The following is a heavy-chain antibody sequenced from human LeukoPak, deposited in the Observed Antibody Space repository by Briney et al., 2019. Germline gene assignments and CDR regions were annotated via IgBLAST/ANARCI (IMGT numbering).Heavy chain of an antibody. D-gene: IGHD3-10*01. CDR3: ARGGSGSYLPVYYYYYMDV. Sequence: SSETLSLTCTVSGGSISSYYWSWIRQPPGKGLEWIGRIYTSGSTNYNPSLKSRVTISVDTSKNQFSLKLSSVTAADTAVYYCARGGSGSYLPVYYYYYMDVWGKGTTVTISS. V-gene: IGHV4-4*08. CDR2: IYTSGST. J-gene: IGHJ6*03. CDR1: GGSISSYY.